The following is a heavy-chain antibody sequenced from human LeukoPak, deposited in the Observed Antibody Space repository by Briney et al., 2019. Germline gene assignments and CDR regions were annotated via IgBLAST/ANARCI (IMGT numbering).Heavy chain of an antibody. D-gene: IGHD3-16*01. CDR3: ATQRGSYLWGTDFDY. J-gene: IGHJ4*02. Sequence: ASVKVSCKASGYTFTGYYMHWVRQAPGQGLEWMGWINPSSGDTKYAQKFQGRVTMTRDTSISTAYMELSRLRSDDTAVYYCATQRGSYLWGTDFDYWGQGTLVTVYS. CDR2: INPSSGDT. V-gene: IGHV1-2*02. CDR1: GYTFTGYY.